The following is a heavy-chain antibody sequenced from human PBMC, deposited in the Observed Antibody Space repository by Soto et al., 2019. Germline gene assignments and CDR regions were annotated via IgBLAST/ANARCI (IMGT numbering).Heavy chain of an antibody. V-gene: IGHV4-31*03. D-gene: IGHD4-17*01. Sequence: QVQLQESGPGLVKPSQTLSLTCTVSGGSISSSNYYWSWIRQHPAKGLEWIGYIYYSGTTYYNPSLESRVTISLDTSNSQFSLKLTSVTAADTALYYCARDEGGYGTFDYWGQGTLVTVSS. CDR3: ARDEGGYGTFDY. CDR1: GGSISSSNYY. CDR2: IYYSGTT. J-gene: IGHJ4*02.